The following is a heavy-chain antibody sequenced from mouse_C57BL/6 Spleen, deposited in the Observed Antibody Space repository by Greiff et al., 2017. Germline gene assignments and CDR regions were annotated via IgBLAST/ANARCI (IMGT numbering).Heavy chain of an antibody. CDR1: GYTFTDYY. CDR2: IFPGSGST. V-gene: IGHV1-75*01. Sequence: QVQLQQSGPELVKPGASVKISCKASGYTFTDYYINWVKQRPGQGLEWIGWIFPGSGSTYYNEKFKGKATLTVDKSSSTASMLLSSLTSEDSAVYVCARWGSYRGFDYWGQGTTLTVSS. J-gene: IGHJ2*01. CDR3: ARWGSYRGFDY. D-gene: IGHD6-1*01.